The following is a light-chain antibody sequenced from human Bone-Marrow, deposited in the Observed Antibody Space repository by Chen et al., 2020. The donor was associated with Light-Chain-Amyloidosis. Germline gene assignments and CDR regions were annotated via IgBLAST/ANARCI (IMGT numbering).Light chain of an antibody. CDR2: EVT. J-gene: IGLJ1*01. CDR3: SSYAGGTNLV. V-gene: IGLV2-8*01. CDR1: SSDVGGYNY. Sequence: QSALTQPPSASGSPGQSVTISCTGPSSDVGGYNYVSWYQQHPGKAPKFMIYEVTKRPSGVTDRFSGSKSGNTASLTVSGLQAEDEADYYCSSYAGGTNLVFGTGTKVTVL.